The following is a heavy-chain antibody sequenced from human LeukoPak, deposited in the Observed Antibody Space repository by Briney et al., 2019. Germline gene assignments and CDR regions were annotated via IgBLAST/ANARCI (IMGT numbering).Heavy chain of an antibody. CDR3: ARAPDYGDHLSAFDI. CDR1: GYTFTGYY. J-gene: IGHJ3*02. Sequence: ASVKVSCKASGYTFTGYYMHWVRQAHGQGLEWMGWINPKSGGTNYAQKFQGRVTMTRDTSISTAYMELSRLRSDDTAVYYCARAPDYGDHLSAFDIWGQGTMVTVSS. D-gene: IGHD4-17*01. CDR2: INPKSGGT. V-gene: IGHV1-2*02.